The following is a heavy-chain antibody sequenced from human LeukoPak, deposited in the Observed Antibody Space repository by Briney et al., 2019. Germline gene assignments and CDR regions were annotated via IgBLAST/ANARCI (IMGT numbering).Heavy chain of an antibody. D-gene: IGHD6-13*01. CDR2: IKQDGSEK. J-gene: IGHJ4*02. CDR3: ARDSGSSWYDRYY. V-gene: IGHV3-7*01. Sequence: GGSLRLSCAASGFTFSSYWMSWVRQAPGKGLEWVANIKQDGSEKYYVDSVKGRFTISRDNAKNSLYLQMNSLRAEDTAVYYCARDSGSSWYDRYYWGQGTLATVSS. CDR1: GFTFSSYW.